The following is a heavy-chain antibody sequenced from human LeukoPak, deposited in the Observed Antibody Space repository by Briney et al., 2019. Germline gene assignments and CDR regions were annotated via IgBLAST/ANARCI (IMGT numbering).Heavy chain of an antibody. V-gene: IGHV4-59*01. Sequence: SETLSLTCTVSGGSISSYYWSWIRQPPGKGLEWIGYIYYSGSTNYNPSLKSRVTISVDTSKNQFSLKLSSVTAADTAVYYCAREVRSAWASFDPWGQGTLVIVSS. CDR3: AREVRSAWASFDP. CDR1: GGSISSYY. D-gene: IGHD1-26*01. J-gene: IGHJ5*02. CDR2: IYYSGST.